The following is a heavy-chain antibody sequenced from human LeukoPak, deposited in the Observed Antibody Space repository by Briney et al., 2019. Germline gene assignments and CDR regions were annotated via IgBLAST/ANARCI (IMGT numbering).Heavy chain of an antibody. J-gene: IGHJ5*01. CDR3: ARAAYDFWSGYYTQLAS. D-gene: IGHD3-3*01. CDR1: GYTFTSYA. CDR2: INAGNGNT. V-gene: IGHV1-3*01. Sequence: ASVKVSCKASGYTFTSYAMHWVRQAPGQRLKWMGWINAGNGNTKYSQKFQGRVTITRDTSASTAYMELSSLRSEDTAVYYCARAAYDFWSGYYTQLASWGQGTLVTVSS.